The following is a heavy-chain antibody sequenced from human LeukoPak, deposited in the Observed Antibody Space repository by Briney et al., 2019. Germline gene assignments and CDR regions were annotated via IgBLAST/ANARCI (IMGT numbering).Heavy chain of an antibody. CDR1: GFTFSSDA. V-gene: IGHV3-23*01. J-gene: IGHJ4*02. CDR2: VSGSGGSS. CDR3: AKDAIPGARPYYLDY. D-gene: IGHD2-2*01. Sequence: GGSLRLSCAASGFTFSSDAMSWVRQAPGKGLEWVSGVSGSGGSSNYADSVKGRFTISRDNSKNTLYLQMNSLRAEDTAVYYCAKDAIPGARPYYLDYWGQGTLVTVSS.